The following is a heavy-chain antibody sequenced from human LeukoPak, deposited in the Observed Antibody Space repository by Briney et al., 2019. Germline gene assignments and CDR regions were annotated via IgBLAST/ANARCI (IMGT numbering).Heavy chain of an antibody. CDR2: IGSSGDT. V-gene: IGHV3-13*01. CDR1: GFTFSNYD. CDR3: VRQPDSARYGFDF. J-gene: IGHJ4*02. Sequence: PGGSLRLSCSASGFTFSNYDIHWVRQATGKGLEWVSAIGSSGDTYYIDSVKGRFTISRESAKNSSYLQMNSLRAEDTAVYYCVRQPDSARYGFDFWGQGTLVTVSS. D-gene: IGHD1-26*01.